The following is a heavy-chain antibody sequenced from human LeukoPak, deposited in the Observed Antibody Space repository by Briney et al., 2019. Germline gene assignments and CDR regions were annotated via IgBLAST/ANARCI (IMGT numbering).Heavy chain of an antibody. D-gene: IGHD1-14*01. CDR2: INWNGSTT. Sequence: PGGSLRLSCAASGFTFDDYGMSWVRQAPGKGLEWVSGINWNGSTTYYADSVKGRFTISRDNAKNSLDLQMNSLKAEDTAVYYCARGGTGTTRRYYYYAMDVWGQGTTVTVSS. CDR3: ARGGTGTTRRYYYYAMDV. CDR1: GFTFDDYG. J-gene: IGHJ6*02. V-gene: IGHV3-20*04.